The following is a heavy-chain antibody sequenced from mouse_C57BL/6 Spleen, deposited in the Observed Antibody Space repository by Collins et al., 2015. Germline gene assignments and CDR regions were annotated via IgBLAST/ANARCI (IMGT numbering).Heavy chain of an antibody. J-gene: IGHJ4*01. CDR3: AISSYDYYAMDY. CDR2: ISYSGST. Sequence: DVQLQESGPGLVKPSQSLSLTCTVTGYSITSDYAWNWIRQFPGNKLEWMGYISYSGSTSYNPSLKSRISITRDTSKNQFFLQLNSVTTEDTATYYCAISSYDYYAMDYWGQGTSVTVSS. D-gene: IGHD1-1*01. V-gene: IGHV3-2*02. CDR1: GYSITSDYA.